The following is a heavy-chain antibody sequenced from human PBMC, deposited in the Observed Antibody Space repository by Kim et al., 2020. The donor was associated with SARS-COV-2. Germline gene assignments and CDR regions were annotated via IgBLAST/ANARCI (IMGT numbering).Heavy chain of an antibody. V-gene: IGHV4-34*01. CDR2: INHSGST. CDR1: GGSFSGYY. D-gene: IGHD5-18*01. J-gene: IGHJ6*02. CDR3: ARVINGYSYGFLGN. Sequence: SETLSLTCAVYGGSFSGYYWSWIRQPPGKGLEWIGEINHSGSTNYNPSLKSRVTISVDTSKNQFSLKLSSVTAADTAVYYCARVINGYSYGFLGNWGQGTTVTVSS.